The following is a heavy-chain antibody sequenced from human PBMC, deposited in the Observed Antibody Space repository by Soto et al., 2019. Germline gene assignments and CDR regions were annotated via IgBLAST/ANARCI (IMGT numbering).Heavy chain of an antibody. J-gene: IGHJ6*02. CDR1: GGSISSSSYY. CDR3: ARDSYGSNYYYGMDV. D-gene: IGHD5-18*01. V-gene: IGHV4-39*01. Sequence: QLQLQESGPGLVKPWETLSLTCTVSGGSISSSSYYWGWIRQPPGKGLEWIGSIYYSGSTYYNPSLNSRVTIPVDTSNNQFSLKLSSVTAADTAVYYCARDSYGSNYYYGMDVWGQGTTVPVSS. CDR2: IYYSGST.